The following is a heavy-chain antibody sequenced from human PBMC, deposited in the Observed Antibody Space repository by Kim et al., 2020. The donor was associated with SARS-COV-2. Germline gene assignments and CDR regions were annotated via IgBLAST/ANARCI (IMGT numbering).Heavy chain of an antibody. CDR2: IKQDGSEK. D-gene: IGHD6-19*01. J-gene: IGHJ4*02. V-gene: IGHV3-7*01. Sequence: GGSLRLSCAASGFTFSSYWMSWVRQAPGKGLEWVANIKQDGSEKYYVDSVKGRFTISRDNAKNSLYLQMNSLRAEDTAVYYCARGGYSSGWYPFDYWGQGTLVTVSS. CDR3: ARGGYSSGWYPFDY. CDR1: GFTFSSYW.